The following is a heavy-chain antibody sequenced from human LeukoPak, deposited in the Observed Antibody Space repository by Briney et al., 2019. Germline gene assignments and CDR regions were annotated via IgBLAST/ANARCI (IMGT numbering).Heavy chain of an antibody. CDR2: ISYDGSNK. Sequence: GGSLRLSCAASGFTFSSYAMHWVRQAPGKGLEWVAVISYDGSNKYYADSVKGRFTISRDKSKNTLYLQMNSLRAEDTAVYYCAKGRESADFDYWGQGTLVTVSS. CDR1: GFTFSSYA. J-gene: IGHJ4*02. V-gene: IGHV3-30-3*01. CDR3: AKGRESADFDY. D-gene: IGHD3-10*01.